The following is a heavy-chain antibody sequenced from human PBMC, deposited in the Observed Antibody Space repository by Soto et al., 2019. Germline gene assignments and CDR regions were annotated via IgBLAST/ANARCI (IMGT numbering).Heavy chain of an antibody. CDR2: VYYSGGT. J-gene: IGHJ3*02. V-gene: IGHV4-59*11. Sequence: QVQLQESGPGLVKPSETLSLTCTVAGGSLTDHYWNWFRQSPGKGLHWIGYVYYSGGTNYNPSLKCRVTMSVDTSKNQFSLNFRSVTAADTAVYYCARGNDWKSSTFDIWGQGTVVSVSS. D-gene: IGHD2-21*01. CDR1: GGSLTDHY. CDR3: ARGNDWKSSTFDI.